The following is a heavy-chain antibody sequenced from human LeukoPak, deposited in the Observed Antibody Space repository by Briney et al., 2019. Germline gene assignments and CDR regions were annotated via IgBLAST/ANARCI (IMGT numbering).Heavy chain of an antibody. CDR2: IYYSGST. Sequence: SETLSLTCTVSGGSISSYYWSWIRQPPGKGLEWIGYIYYSGSTNYNPSLKNRVTISVDTSKNQFSLKLSSVTAADTAVYYCARGGAVRPFDYWGQGTLVTVSS. CDR3: ARGGAVRPFDY. D-gene: IGHD6-6*01. V-gene: IGHV4-59*01. J-gene: IGHJ4*02. CDR1: GGSISSYY.